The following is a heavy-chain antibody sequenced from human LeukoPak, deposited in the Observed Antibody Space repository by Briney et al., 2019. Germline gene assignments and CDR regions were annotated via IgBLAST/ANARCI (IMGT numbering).Heavy chain of an antibody. V-gene: IGHV3-53*01. CDR2: IYSGGST. Sequence: GGSLRLSCAASGSTVSSNYMTWVRQAPGKGLEWISLIYSGGSTYYADSVKGRFTISRDNSKNTLYLQMNSLRAEDTAVYYCAKGGYDFYTFDYWGQGTLVTVSS. CDR1: GSTVSSNY. D-gene: IGHD5-12*01. J-gene: IGHJ4*02. CDR3: AKGGYDFYTFDY.